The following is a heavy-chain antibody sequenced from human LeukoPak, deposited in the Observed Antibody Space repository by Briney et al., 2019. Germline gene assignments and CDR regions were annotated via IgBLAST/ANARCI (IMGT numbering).Heavy chain of an antibody. Sequence: GGSLRLSCAASGFTFDDYAMHWVRHAPGKGLEWVSLISGDGGSTYYADSVKGRFTISRDNSKNSLYLQMNSLRTEDTALYYCAKDGSSSSPFDYWGQGTLVTVSS. D-gene: IGHD6-13*01. J-gene: IGHJ4*02. CDR2: ISGDGGST. V-gene: IGHV3-43*02. CDR3: AKDGSSSSPFDY. CDR1: GFTFDDYA.